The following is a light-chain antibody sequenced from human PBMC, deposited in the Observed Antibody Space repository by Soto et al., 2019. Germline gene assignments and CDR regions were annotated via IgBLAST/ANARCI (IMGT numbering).Light chain of an antibody. CDR2: ATS. CDR3: QQYGDWPLT. Sequence: EIVVTQSPATLSVSPGERATLSCRASQSVGNNFDWYQQKPGQAPRLLIFATSPKATGVPARFSGSGSGTEFTLTISSLQSEDFAVYYCQQYGDWPLTFGGGAKVEIE. J-gene: IGKJ4*01. V-gene: IGKV3-15*01. CDR1: QSVGNN.